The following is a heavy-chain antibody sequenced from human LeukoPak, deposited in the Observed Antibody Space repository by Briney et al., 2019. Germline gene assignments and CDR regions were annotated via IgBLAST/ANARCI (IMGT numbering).Heavy chain of an antibody. CDR2: IYYSGST. V-gene: IGHV4-61*08. Sequence: SETLSLTCTVSGGSISSVGYYWSWIRQPPGKGLEWIGYIYYSGSTTNNPSLKSRVTISVDTSKNQFSLKLSSVTATDTAVYYCARGFAYGDTGSFDYWGQGTLVTVS. J-gene: IGHJ4*02. D-gene: IGHD4-17*01. CDR1: GGSISSVGYY. CDR3: ARGFAYGDTGSFDY.